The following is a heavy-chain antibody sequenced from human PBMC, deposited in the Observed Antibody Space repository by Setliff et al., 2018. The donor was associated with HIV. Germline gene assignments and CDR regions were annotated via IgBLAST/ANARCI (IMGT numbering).Heavy chain of an antibody. CDR3: GREYYGILTGYYLDH. Sequence: GGSLRLSCEVSGLAFKSYWMHWVRQAPGEGLEWVARIDIGGSRTNYADSVKGRFSISRDNAKNTLYLQMNDLTVDDTGVYYCGREYYGILTGYYLDHWGQGTLVTV. D-gene: IGHD3-9*01. CDR1: GLAFKSYW. V-gene: IGHV3-74*01. J-gene: IGHJ4*02. CDR2: IDIGGSRT.